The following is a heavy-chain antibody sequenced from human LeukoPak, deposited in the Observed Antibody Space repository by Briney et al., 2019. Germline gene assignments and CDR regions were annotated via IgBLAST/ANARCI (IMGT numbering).Heavy chain of an antibody. D-gene: IGHD3-22*01. J-gene: IGHJ4*02. CDR2: ISAYNGNT. Sequence: ASVKVSCKASGYTFTSYGISWVRQAPGQGLEWIGWISAYNGNTNYAQKLQGRVTMTTDTSTSTAYMELRSLRSDDTAVYYCARDLDDSSGYYRRARGYYFDYWGQGTLVTVSS. V-gene: IGHV1-18*01. CDR1: GYTFTSYG. CDR3: ARDLDDSSGYYRRARGYYFDY.